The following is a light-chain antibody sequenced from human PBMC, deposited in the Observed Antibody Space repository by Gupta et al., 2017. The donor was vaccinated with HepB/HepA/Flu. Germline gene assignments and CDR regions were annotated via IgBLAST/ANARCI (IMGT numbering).Light chain of an antibody. Sequence: QSVFTQPLSVSAAPGQKVTIPCPGSSSNIGRNYVSWYQQVPGTAPKLLIYENNKRPSGIPDRFSGSKSGTSATLGITGLQTGDEADYYCGTWDSSLSAGNVVFGGGTKLTVL. CDR2: ENN. J-gene: IGLJ2*01. CDR1: SSNIGRNY. CDR3: GTWDSSLSAGNVV. V-gene: IGLV1-51*02.